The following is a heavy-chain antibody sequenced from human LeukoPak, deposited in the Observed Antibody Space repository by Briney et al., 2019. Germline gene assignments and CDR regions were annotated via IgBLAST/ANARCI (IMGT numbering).Heavy chain of an antibody. D-gene: IGHD4-17*01. CDR1: GFIFSSYW. J-gene: IGHJ4*02. CDR3: ARDRLYGPPDY. Sequence: GGSLRLSCAASGFIFSSYWMSWVRQAPGKGLEWVANIKQDGSEKFYVDSVKGRFTISRDNAKHSLYLQMNSLRAEDTAVYYCARDRLYGPPDYWGQGTLVTVSS. V-gene: IGHV3-7*01. CDR2: IKQDGSEK.